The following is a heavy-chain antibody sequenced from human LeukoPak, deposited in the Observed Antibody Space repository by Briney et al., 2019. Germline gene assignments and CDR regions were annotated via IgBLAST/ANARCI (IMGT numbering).Heavy chain of an antibody. D-gene: IGHD6-19*01. CDR3: AKTSGYSSGPNWFDP. CDR2: MNPNSGST. Sequence: GASVKVSCKASGYGFTSYDINWVRQATGQGLEWMGWMNPNSGSTGYTQKFQGRVTMTRDTSISTAYMELSSLTSEDTAVYYCAKTSGYSSGPNWFDPWGQGTLVTISP. J-gene: IGHJ5*02. V-gene: IGHV1-8*01. CDR1: GYGFTSYD.